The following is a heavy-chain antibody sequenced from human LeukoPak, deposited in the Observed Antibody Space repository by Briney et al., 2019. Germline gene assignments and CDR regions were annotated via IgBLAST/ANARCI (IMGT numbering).Heavy chain of an antibody. V-gene: IGHV4-61*02. Sequence: SETLSLTCTVSGGSISSGSYYWSWIRQPAGKGLEWIGRIYTSGSTNYNPSLKSRVTISVDTSKNQFSLKLSSVTAADTAVYYCARAGFSGYYYMDVWGKGTTVTVSS. J-gene: IGHJ6*03. D-gene: IGHD5-12*01. CDR2: IYTSGST. CDR3: ARAGFSGYYYMDV. CDR1: GGSISSGSYY.